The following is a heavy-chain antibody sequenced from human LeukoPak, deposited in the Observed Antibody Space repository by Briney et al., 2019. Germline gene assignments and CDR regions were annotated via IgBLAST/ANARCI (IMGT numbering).Heavy chain of an antibody. CDR1: GFTFSSYG. Sequence: GGSLRLSCAASGFTFSSYGMHWVRQAPGKGLEWVAVIWYDGGNKYYPDSVKGRFTISRDNSKNTLYLQMSSLRAEDTAVYYCARDRSSSWTEIFDYWGQGTLVTVSS. CDR3: ARDRSSSWTEIFDY. V-gene: IGHV3-33*01. CDR2: IWYDGGNK. J-gene: IGHJ4*02. D-gene: IGHD6-13*01.